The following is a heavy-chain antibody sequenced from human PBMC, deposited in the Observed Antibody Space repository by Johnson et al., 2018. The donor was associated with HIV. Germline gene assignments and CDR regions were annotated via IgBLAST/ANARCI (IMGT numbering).Heavy chain of an antibody. Sequence: QMLLVESGGGVAQPGRSLRLSCAASGFRFSRYGMHWVRQAPGKGLEWVAVISYDGSNKYYGDSVQGRFPISRDNSKNTLYLQMNSLRAEDTALYYCAKIKGSSDAFDIWGQGTMVTVSS. CDR3: AKIKGSSDAFDI. CDR1: GFRFSRYG. CDR2: ISYDGSNK. D-gene: IGHD6-6*01. J-gene: IGHJ3*02. V-gene: IGHV3-30*18.